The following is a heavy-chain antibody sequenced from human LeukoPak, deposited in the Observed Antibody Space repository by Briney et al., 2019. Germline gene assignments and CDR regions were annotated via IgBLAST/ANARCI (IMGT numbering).Heavy chain of an antibody. CDR2: IRYDGSNK. D-gene: IGHD2-8*02. CDR1: GFTFSSYG. J-gene: IGHJ4*02. V-gene: IGHV3-30*02. Sequence: GGSLRLSCAASGFTFSSYGMHWVRQAPGKGLEWVAFIRYDGSNKYYADSVKGRFTISRDNSRSTLYLQMTSLRTEDTAIYYCARGTLGTCTGARCYPFDSWGQGALVVVSS. CDR3: ARGTLGTCTGARCYPFDS.